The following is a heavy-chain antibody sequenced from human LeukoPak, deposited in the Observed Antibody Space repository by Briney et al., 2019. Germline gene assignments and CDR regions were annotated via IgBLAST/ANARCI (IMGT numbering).Heavy chain of an antibody. D-gene: IGHD6-13*01. V-gene: IGHV4-39*07. CDR2: IYYSGST. J-gene: IGHJ3*02. CDR1: GGSISSSSYY. Sequence: SETLSLTCTVSGGSISSSSYYWGWIRQPPGKGLEWIGSIYYSGSTYYNPSLKSRVTISVDTSKNQFSLKLSSVTAADTAVYYCARDPRSSSGGDAFDIWGQGTMVTVSS. CDR3: ARDPRSSSGGDAFDI.